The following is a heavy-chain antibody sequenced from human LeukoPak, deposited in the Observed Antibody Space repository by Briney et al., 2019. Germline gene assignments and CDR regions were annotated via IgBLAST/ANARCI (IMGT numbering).Heavy chain of an antibody. V-gene: IGHV3-9*01. CDR3: AKDSVGRSSWYGEYFQH. CDR2: ISWNSGSI. D-gene: IGHD6-13*01. J-gene: IGHJ1*01. Sequence: SLRLSCAVSGFIFDDYAMHWVRQAPGKGLEWVSGISWNSGSIGYADSVKGRFTISRDNAKNSLYLQMNSLRAEDTALYYCAKDSVGRSSWYGEYFQHWGQGTLVTVSS. CDR1: GFIFDDYA.